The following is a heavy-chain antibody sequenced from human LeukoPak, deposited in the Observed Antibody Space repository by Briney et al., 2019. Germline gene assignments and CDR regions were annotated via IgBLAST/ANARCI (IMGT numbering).Heavy chain of an antibody. D-gene: IGHD2-21*01. V-gene: IGHV4-4*07. CDR3: ATSAYCGGDCHLTEGFDI. J-gene: IGHJ3*02. Sequence: SETLSLTCTVSGGSISSYYWSWIRQPAGKGLEWIGRIYTSGSTKYNPSLKSRVTMSVDTSKNQFSLKLSSVTAADTAVYYCATSAYCGGDCHLTEGFDIWGQGTMVTVSS. CDR2: IYTSGST. CDR1: GGSISSYY.